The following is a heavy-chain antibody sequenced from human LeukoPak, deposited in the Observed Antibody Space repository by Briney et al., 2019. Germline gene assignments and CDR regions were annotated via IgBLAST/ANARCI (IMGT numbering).Heavy chain of an antibody. CDR2: ISYDGSNK. CDR3: AKDAVITMVRGVAA. Sequence: GGSLRLSCAASGFTFSSYAMHWVRQAPGKGLEWVAVISYDGSNKYYADSVKGRFTISRDNSKNTLYLQMNSLRAEDTAVYYCAKDAVITMVRGVAAWGQGTLVTVSS. J-gene: IGHJ5*02. CDR1: GFTFSSYA. D-gene: IGHD3-10*01. V-gene: IGHV3-30-3*01.